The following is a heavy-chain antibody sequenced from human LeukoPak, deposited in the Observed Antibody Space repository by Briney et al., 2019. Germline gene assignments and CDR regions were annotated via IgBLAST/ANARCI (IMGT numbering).Heavy chain of an antibody. D-gene: IGHD3-10*01. CDR1: GFIFSSYG. CDR2: MWYDGSNK. V-gene: IGHV3-33*01. Sequence: GRSLRLPCAASGFIFSSYGIHWVGQAPGKGLEWVAAMWYDGSNKYYADSVKGRFTISRDNSKNTLYLQMNSLRAEDTAVYYCARVGYYASGPFSYFDYWGQGTLVTVSS. J-gene: IGHJ4*02. CDR3: ARVGYYASGPFSYFDY.